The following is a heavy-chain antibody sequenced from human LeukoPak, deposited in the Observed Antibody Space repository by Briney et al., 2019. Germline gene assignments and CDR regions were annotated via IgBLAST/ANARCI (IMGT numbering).Heavy chain of an antibody. V-gene: IGHV3-23*01. J-gene: IGHJ4*02. CDR2: ISGSGGST. CDR3: AKAPGYTVTTGFDY. CDR1: GFTFSSYA. D-gene: IGHD4-17*01. Sequence: GGSLRLSCAASGFTFSSYAMSWVRQAPGKGLEWVSAISGSGGSTSYADSVKGRFTISRDNSKNTLYLQMNSLRAEDTAVYYCAKAPGYTVTTGFDYWGQGTLATVSS.